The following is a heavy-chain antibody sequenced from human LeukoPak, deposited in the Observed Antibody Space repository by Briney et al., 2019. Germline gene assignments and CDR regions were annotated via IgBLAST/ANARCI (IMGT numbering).Heavy chain of an antibody. D-gene: IGHD5-12*01. Sequence: SETLSLTCAVYGGSFSGYYWSWVRQPPGKGLEWIGEINHSGNTKYNPSLKSRVTISVDTSKNQFSLKLNSVTAADTAGYYCVSRGGYRFRFTDYYYYYMDVWGNGTTVTVSS. CDR2: INHSGNT. CDR1: GGSFSGYY. CDR3: VSRGGYRFRFTDYYYYYMDV. J-gene: IGHJ6*03. V-gene: IGHV4-34*01.